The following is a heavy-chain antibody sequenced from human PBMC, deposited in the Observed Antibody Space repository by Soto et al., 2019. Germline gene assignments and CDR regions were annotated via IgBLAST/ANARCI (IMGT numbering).Heavy chain of an antibody. J-gene: IGHJ3*02. D-gene: IGHD2-8*01. CDR3: ARDQWYCTNGVCPDDAFDI. CDR1: GFTFSSYV. Sequence: GGSMILSCTASGFTFSSYVMHWVRKATGKGLEWVAVIWYDGSNKYYADSVKGRFTISRDNSKNTLYLQMNSLRAEDTAVYYCARDQWYCTNGVCPDDAFDIWGQGTMVTVSS. V-gene: IGHV3-33*01. CDR2: IWYDGSNK.